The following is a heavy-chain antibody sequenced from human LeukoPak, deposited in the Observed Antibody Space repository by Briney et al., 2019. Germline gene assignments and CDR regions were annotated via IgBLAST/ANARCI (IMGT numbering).Heavy chain of an antibody. Sequence: GGSLRLSCAASGFTFSSYAMSWVRQAPGKGLEWVSAISGSGGSTYYADSVKGRFTISRDNSKNTLFLQMNSLRAEDTAVYYCAKRTGYSNYGPFDYWGQGTLVTVSS. CDR3: AKRTGYSNYGPFDY. J-gene: IGHJ4*02. CDR1: GFTFSSYA. D-gene: IGHD4-11*01. CDR2: ISGSGGST. V-gene: IGHV3-23*01.